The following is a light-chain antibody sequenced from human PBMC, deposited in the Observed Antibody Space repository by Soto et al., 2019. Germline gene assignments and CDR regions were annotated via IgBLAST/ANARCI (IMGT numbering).Light chain of an antibody. CDR2: WAS. V-gene: IGKV4-1*01. CDR1: QSVLHSSNNKNF. CDR3: QQYYSTPLT. Sequence: DIVMTQSPDSLAVSLGGRATINCKSSQSVLHSSNNKNFLAWYQQKPGQPPKLLIYWASTRESGVPDRFSGSGSGTDFTLTISSLQAEDVAVYYCQQYYSTPLTFGGGTKVDIK. J-gene: IGKJ4*01.